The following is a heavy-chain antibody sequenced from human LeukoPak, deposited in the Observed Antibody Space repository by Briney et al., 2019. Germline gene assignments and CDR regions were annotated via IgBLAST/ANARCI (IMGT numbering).Heavy chain of an antibody. D-gene: IGHD6-6*01. Sequence: GESLKISCKGSGYSFTSYWIGWVRQMPGKGLEWMGIIYPGDSDTRCSPSFQGQVTISADKSISTAYLQWSSLKASDTAMYYCAIRKASSSPANPDAFDIWGQGTMVTVSS. J-gene: IGHJ3*02. CDR3: AIRKASSSPANPDAFDI. CDR2: IYPGDSDT. V-gene: IGHV5-51*01. CDR1: GYSFTSYW.